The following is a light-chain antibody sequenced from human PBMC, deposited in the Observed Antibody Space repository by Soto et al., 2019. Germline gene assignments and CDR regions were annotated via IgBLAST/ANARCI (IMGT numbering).Light chain of an antibody. CDR3: QQYNKWPQT. CDR2: GAS. J-gene: IGKJ1*01. V-gene: IGKV3-15*01. Sequence: EAVLKQSPATVSVFQGERASLCFRARQSVATNLAFYQQRPGQAPRLLIYGASKRAIGLPARFSGSGSGTEFTLTITSLQSEDFAVYSCQQYNKWPQTFAQGTKVDI. CDR1: QSVATN.